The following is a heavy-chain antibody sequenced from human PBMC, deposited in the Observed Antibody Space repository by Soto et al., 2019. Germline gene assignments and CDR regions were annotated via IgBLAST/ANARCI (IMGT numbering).Heavy chain of an antibody. CDR2: ISYDGSEK. V-gene: IGHV3-30-3*01. CDR3: AREGGGRQLPARLRWGYVIDF. CDR1: AFTFSDYT. J-gene: IGHJ4*02. Sequence: QVQLVESGGGVVRPGRSLRLSCLASAFTFSDYTMHWVRQSPGKGLEWVALISYDGSEKYFADSVKGRFTVSKDNSKNAVSLEMYSLRSEDTAIYCWAREGGGRQLPARLRWGYVIDFGGQGTLGTVSS. D-gene: IGHD6-6*01.